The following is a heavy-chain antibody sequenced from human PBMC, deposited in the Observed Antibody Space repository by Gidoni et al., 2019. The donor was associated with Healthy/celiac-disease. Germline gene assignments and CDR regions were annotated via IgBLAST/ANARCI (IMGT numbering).Heavy chain of an antibody. J-gene: IGHJ4*02. V-gene: IGHV3-30-3*01. CDR2: ISYDGSNK. D-gene: IGHD2-15*01. Sequence: QVQLVESGGGVVQPGRSLRPSCAASGFTFSSYAMHWVRQAPGKGLEWVAVISYDGSNKYYADSVKGRFTSSRDNSKNTLYLQMNSLRAEDTAVYYCAREGRADCSGGSCYSYFDYWGQGTLVTVSS. CDR3: AREGRADCSGGSCYSYFDY. CDR1: GFTFSSYA.